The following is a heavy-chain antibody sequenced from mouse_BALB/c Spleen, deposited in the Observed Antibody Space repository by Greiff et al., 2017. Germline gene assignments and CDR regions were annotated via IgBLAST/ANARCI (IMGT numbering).Heavy chain of an antibody. CDR3: ARQKKLGGYAMDY. Sequence: EVKVVESGGDLVKPGGSLKLSCAASGFTFSSYGMSWVRQTPDKRLEWVATISSGGSYTYYPDSVKGRFTISRDNAKNTLYLQMSSLKSEDTAMYYCARQKKLGGYAMDYWGQGTSVTVSS. J-gene: IGHJ4*01. V-gene: IGHV5-6*01. CDR2: ISSGGSYT. D-gene: IGHD4-1*01. CDR1: GFTFSSYG.